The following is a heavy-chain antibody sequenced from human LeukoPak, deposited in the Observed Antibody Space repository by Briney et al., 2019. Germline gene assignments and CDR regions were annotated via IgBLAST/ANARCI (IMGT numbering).Heavy chain of an antibody. Sequence: ASVKVSCKVSGYTFTSYDINWVRQATGQGLEWMGWMNPNSGNTGYAQKFQDRVTITRETSATTAYMELSSLTSEDTAVYYCARVSDDSGWNFDYWGQGTLVTVSS. J-gene: IGHJ4*02. D-gene: IGHD6-19*01. V-gene: IGHV1-8*03. CDR2: MNPNSGNT. CDR3: ARVSDDSGWNFDY. CDR1: GYTFTSYD.